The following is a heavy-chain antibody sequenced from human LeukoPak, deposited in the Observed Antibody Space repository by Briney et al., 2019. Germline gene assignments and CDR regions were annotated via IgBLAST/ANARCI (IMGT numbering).Heavy chain of an antibody. CDR3: ARDEIAVAGTSVGY. J-gene: IGHJ4*02. D-gene: IGHD6-19*01. CDR1: GYTFTDGY. V-gene: IGHV1-2*02. Sequence: GGSLAGSSMASGYTFTDGYMHGVGQAPGQELEWMGWINPNSGGTNYAQKFQGRVTMTRDTSISTAYMELSRLRSDDTAVYYCARDEIAVAGTSVGYWGQGTLVTVSS. CDR2: INPNSGGT.